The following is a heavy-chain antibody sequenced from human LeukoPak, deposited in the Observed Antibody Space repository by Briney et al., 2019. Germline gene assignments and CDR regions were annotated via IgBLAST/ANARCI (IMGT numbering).Heavy chain of an antibody. Sequence: GGSLRLSCAASGFTFSDYYMSWIRQAPGKGLEWVSYISSSGSTIYYADSVKGRFTISRDNAKNSLHLQMNSLRAEDTAVYYCARDVSSGWYGDYFDYWGQGTLVTVSS. CDR2: ISSSGSTI. CDR3: ARDVSSGWYGDYFDY. V-gene: IGHV3-11*04. J-gene: IGHJ4*02. CDR1: GFTFSDYY. D-gene: IGHD6-19*01.